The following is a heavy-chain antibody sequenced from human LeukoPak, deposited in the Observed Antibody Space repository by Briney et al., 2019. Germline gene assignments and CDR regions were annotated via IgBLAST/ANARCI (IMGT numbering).Heavy chain of an antibody. CDR2: INTNTGNP. CDR3: ASSYYYGSGSYLPDFDY. Sequence: GASVKVSCKASGYTFTSYAMNWVRQAPGQGLEWMGWINTNTGNPTYAQGFTGRFVFSLDTSVSTAYLQISSLKAEDTAVYYCASSYYYGSGSYLPDFDYWGQGTLVTVSS. CDR1: GYTFTSYA. J-gene: IGHJ4*02. V-gene: IGHV7-4-1*02. D-gene: IGHD3-10*01.